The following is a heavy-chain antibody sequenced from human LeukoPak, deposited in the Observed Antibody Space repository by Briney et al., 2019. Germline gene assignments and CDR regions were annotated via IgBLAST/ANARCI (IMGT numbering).Heavy chain of an antibody. CDR2: IYSDGTT. J-gene: IGHJ6*02. CDR3: ARCKGGWSDHFYGMDV. CDR1: EFTFSRYA. D-gene: IGHD6-19*01. Sequence: GGSLRLSCAASEFTFSRYAMSWVRQTPGRGLEWVSVIYSDGTTKYSDSAKGRFTISRDNSKSMVYLQMDRLRAEDPAVYYCARCKGGWSDHFYGMDVWGQGTTVTVSS. V-gene: IGHV3-23*03.